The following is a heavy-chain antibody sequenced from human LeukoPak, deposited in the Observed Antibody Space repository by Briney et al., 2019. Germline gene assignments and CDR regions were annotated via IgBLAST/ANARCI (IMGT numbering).Heavy chain of an antibody. J-gene: IGHJ5*02. V-gene: IGHV4-34*01. CDR2: INHSGST. CDR1: GGSFGGYY. CDR3: ARKTWNWFDP. Sequence: SETLSLTCAVYGGSFGGYYWSWIRRPPGKGLEWIGEINHSGSTNYNPSLKSRVTISVDTSKNQFSLKLSSVTAADTAVYYCARKTWNWFDPWGQGTLVTVSS.